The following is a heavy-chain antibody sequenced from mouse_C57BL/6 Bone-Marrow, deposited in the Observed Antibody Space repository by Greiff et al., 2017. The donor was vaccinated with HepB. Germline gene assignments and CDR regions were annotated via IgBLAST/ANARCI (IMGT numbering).Heavy chain of an antibody. V-gene: IGHV10-1*01. CDR1: GFSFNTYA. CDR2: IRSKSNNYAT. Sequence: EVKLMESGGGLVQPKGSLKLSCAASGFSFNTYAMNWVRQAPGKGLEWVARIRSKSNNYATYYADSVKDRFTISRDDSESMLYLQMNNLKTEDTAMYYWVRSEGSTPDYFDYWGQGTTLTVSS. J-gene: IGHJ2*01. CDR3: VRSEGSTPDYFDY. D-gene: IGHD6-1*01.